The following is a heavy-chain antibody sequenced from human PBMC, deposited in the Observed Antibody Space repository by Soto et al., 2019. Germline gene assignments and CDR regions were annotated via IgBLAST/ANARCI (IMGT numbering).Heavy chain of an antibody. D-gene: IGHD3-10*01. CDR1: GGSISSSSYT. V-gene: IGHV4-39*01. Sequence: PSETLSLTCTVSGGSISSSSYTWGWTRQPPGKGLEWIGGIYYSGTTYYNPSLKSRVTISVDTSKNQFSLKLRSVTAADTAIYYCARGNSFGSGIGYSDHWGQGAQVTVSS. J-gene: IGHJ4*02. CDR2: IYYSGTT. CDR3: ARGNSFGSGIGYSDH.